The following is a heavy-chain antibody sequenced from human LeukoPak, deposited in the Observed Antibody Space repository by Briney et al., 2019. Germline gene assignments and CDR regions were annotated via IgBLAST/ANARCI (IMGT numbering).Heavy chain of an antibody. V-gene: IGHV1-2*02. CDR3: ARVSSSSASVDY. D-gene: IGHD2-2*01. Sequence: GASVKVSCKASGYTFTGYYMHWVRQAPGQGLEWMGWINPNSGGTNYAQKFQGRVTTTRDTSISTAYMELSRLRSDDTAVYYCARVSSSSASVDYWGQGTLVTVSS. J-gene: IGHJ4*02. CDR2: INPNSGGT. CDR1: GYTFTGYY.